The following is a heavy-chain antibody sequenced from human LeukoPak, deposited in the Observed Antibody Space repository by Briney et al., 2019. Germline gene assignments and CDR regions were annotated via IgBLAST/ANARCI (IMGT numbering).Heavy chain of an antibody. Sequence: ASVKVSCKASGGTFSTYAISWVRQAPGQGLEWMGRIIPILDIANYAQKLQGRVTIIADKSTSTAYMELSSLRSEDTAVYYCARGFDYYDSSGYHPPDVWGQGTTVTVSS. D-gene: IGHD3-22*01. CDR3: ARGFDYYDSSGYHPPDV. V-gene: IGHV1-69*04. J-gene: IGHJ6*02. CDR2: IIPILDIA. CDR1: GGTFSTYA.